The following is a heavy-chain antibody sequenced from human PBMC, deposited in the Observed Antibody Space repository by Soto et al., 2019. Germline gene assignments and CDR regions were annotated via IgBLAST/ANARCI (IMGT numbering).Heavy chain of an antibody. CDR3: ATDRKTYYDFWSGHLTGY. D-gene: IGHD3-3*01. V-gene: IGHV3-30-3*01. J-gene: IGHJ4*02. CDR1: EFTFSDYA. CDR2: ISSDGSNK. Sequence: WSLRLSCAASEFTFSDYAIYWVRQAPGKGLEWVALISSDGSNKYYADSVKGRFTISRDNSRNTLYLQMNSLRAEDTAVYYCATDRKTYYDFWSGHLTGYWGQGTLVTVSS.